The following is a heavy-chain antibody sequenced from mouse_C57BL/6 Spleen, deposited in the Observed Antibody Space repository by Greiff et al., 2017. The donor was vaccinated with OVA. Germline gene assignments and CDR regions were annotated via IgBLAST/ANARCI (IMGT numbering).Heavy chain of an antibody. V-gene: IGHV5-6*01. CDR3: ARQGNYGYDGGYFDY. CDR1: GFTFSSYG. J-gene: IGHJ2*01. D-gene: IGHD2-2*01. CDR2: ISSGGSYT. Sequence: DVQLVESGGDLVKPGGSLKLSCAASGFTFSSYGMSWVRQTPDKRLEWVATISSGGSYTYYPDSVKGRFTISRDNAKNTLYLQMSSLKSEDTAMYYCARQGNYGYDGGYFDYWGQGTTLTVSS.